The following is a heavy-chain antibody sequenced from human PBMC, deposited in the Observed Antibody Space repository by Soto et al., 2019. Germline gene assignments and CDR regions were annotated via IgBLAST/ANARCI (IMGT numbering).Heavy chain of an antibody. CDR1: GYSFTSYW. Sequence: PGESLKISCKGSGYSFTSYWIGWVRQMPGKGLEWMGIIYPGDSDTRYSPSFQGQVTISADKSISTAYLQWSSLKASDTAMYYCARWSYAPKHSTVYMYVWGKGTTVTVS. D-gene: IGHD6-13*01. J-gene: IGHJ6*03. CDR2: IYPGDSDT. V-gene: IGHV5-51*01. CDR3: ARWSYAPKHSTVYMYV.